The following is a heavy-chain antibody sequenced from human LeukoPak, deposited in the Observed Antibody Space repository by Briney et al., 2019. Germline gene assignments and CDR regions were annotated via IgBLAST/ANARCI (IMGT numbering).Heavy chain of an antibody. J-gene: IGHJ3*02. CDR2: LIPIFGTA. CDR3: ARDYSIAVAADAAIDAFDI. V-gene: IGHV1-69*06. Sequence: EASVKVSCKASGGTFSSYAISWVRQAPGQGLEWMGGLIPIFGTANYAQKFQGRVTITADKSTSTAYMELSSLRSEDTAVYYCARDYSIAVAADAAIDAFDIWGQGTMVTVSS. D-gene: IGHD6-19*01. CDR1: GGTFSSYA.